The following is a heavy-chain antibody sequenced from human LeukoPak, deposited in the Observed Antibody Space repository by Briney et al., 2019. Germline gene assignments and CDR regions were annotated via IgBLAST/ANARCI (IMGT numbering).Heavy chain of an antibody. CDR3: ARDQTSSGWKGSFDY. CDR2: ISAYNGNT. CDR1: GYTFTSYG. D-gene: IGHD6-19*01. Sequence: GASVKVSCKASGYTFTSYGISWVRQAPGQGLEWMGWISAYNGNTNYAQKLQGRVTMTTDTSTSTAYMELWSLRSDDTAVYYCARDQTSSGWKGSFDYWGQGTLVTVSS. J-gene: IGHJ4*02. V-gene: IGHV1-18*01.